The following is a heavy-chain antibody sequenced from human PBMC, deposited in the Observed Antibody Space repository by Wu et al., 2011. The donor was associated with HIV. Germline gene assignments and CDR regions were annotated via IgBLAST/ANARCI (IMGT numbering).Heavy chain of an antibody. Sequence: QVRLVQSGAEVKKPGSSVKVSCRASGGTFTSYGTTWVRQAPGQGLEWIGWIKLVSGAVNFGSVDFRDRVSLTRDRDLFTAHTGHFADLTQGDTATXFCARQKFEKLYSDDQGLYFDLWGRGTL. J-gene: IGHJ2*01. CDR2: IKLVSGAV. CDR1: GGTFTSYG. CDR3: ARQKFEKLYSDDQGLYFDL. D-gene: IGHD1-26*01. V-gene: IGHV1-2*02.